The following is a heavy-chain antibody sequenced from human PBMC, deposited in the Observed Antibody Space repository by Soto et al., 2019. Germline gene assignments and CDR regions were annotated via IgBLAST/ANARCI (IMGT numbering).Heavy chain of an antibody. CDR3: AKGQLRFLQRLLSGDCFFDY. D-gene: IGHD3-3*01. J-gene: IGHJ4*02. CDR1: GFTFSSYA. Sequence: EVQLLESGGGLVQPGGTLRRSCAAAGFTFSSYAMSWVRQAPGKGLEWVSAISGSGGSTYYADSVKGRFTISRDNSKNRLYLQMNSLRAEDTAVYYCAKGQLRFLQRLLSGDCFFDYWGQGTLVTVSS. CDR2: ISGSGGST. V-gene: IGHV3-23*01.